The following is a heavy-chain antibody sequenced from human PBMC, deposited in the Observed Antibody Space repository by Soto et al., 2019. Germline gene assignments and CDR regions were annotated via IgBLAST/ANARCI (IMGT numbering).Heavy chain of an antibody. V-gene: IGHV1-18*01. D-gene: IGHD4-17*01. J-gene: IGHJ4*02. CDR2: ISPYNGKT. Sequence: QVQLVQSGAEVTQPGASVKVSCKTSGYTFTEYGISWFRQAPGQGLEWMGWISPYNGKTNYIQEFQERVTITTDTSSTTVYMDLRTLKSDDTAIYFCARADYGDTKIYPFDHWGQGTLVTVSS. CDR3: ARADYGDTKIYPFDH. CDR1: GYTFTEYG.